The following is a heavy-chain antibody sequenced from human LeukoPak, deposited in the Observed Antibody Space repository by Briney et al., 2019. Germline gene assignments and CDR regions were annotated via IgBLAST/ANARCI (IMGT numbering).Heavy chain of an antibody. D-gene: IGHD3-3*01. CDR3: TNSFSDFWIDS. CDR2: IRSKTNDYAT. V-gene: IGHV3-73*01. CDR1: GFTFSDSA. J-gene: IGHJ4*02. Sequence: GGSLKLSCAASGFTFSDSAMHWVRQASGKGLEWVGRIRSKTNDYATAYTASMKGRFTISRDDSKNMAFLQMNSLKTEDTAVYYCTNSFSDFWIDSWGRGTLVTVSS.